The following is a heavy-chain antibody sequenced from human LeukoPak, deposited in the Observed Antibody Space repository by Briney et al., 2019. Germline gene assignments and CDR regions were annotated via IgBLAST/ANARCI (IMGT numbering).Heavy chain of an antibody. V-gene: IGHV1-2*02. Sequence: ASVTVSCLASGYTFTGYYMHWVRQAPGQGLEWMGWINPNSGGKNYAQKFQGRVTMTTDTSISTAYMELSRLRSDDTAVYYCARDRWIWSYHDSSGYYSWGQGTLVTVSS. D-gene: IGHD3-22*01. CDR2: INPNSGGK. CDR1: GYTFTGYY. CDR3: ARDRWIWSYHDSSGYYS. J-gene: IGHJ4*02.